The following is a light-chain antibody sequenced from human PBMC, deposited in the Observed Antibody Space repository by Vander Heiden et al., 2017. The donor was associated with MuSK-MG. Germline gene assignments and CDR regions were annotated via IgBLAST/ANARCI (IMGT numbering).Light chain of an antibody. CDR1: SSNIGSNT. CDR3: AACDASLNGPV. CDR2: TNS. V-gene: IGLV1-44*01. Sequence: SVLPQPPQAPGTPGKRVTITCSGRSSNIGSNTVNWYRHLPGTAPNLLIYTNSRRPSGVPDRFSGSKSGTSASLAISGLQAEDEADYYCAACDASLNGPVFGGGTKLTVL. J-gene: IGLJ3*02.